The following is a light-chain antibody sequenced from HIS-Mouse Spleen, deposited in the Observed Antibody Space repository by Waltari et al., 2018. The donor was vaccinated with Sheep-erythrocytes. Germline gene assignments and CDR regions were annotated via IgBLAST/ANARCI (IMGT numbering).Light chain of an antibody. V-gene: IGLV3-10*01. J-gene: IGLJ1*01. CDR3: CSYAGSYNHV. CDR1: ALPKKY. CDR2: EDS. Sequence: SYELTQPPSVSVSPGQTARITCSGDALPKKYAYWYQQKSGQAPVLVLHEDSKRPSGFPEGFSGSSSGTMASLTISGLQAEDEADYYCCSYAGSYNHVFATGTKVTVL.